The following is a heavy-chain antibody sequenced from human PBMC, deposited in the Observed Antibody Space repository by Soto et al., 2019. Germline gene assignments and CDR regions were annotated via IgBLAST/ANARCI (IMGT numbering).Heavy chain of an antibody. CDR3: VKGYWKGDV. D-gene: IGHD1-1*01. Sequence: GGSLRLSCAASGFTFSTYAMNWVRQAPGNGLEWVSAISGSGGSIHYADSVKGRFTISRDNSKNTLYLQMNSLRDEDTAVYHCVKGYWKGDVWGQGTTVTVS. V-gene: IGHV3-23*01. J-gene: IGHJ6*02. CDR2: ISGSGGSI. CDR1: GFTFSTYA.